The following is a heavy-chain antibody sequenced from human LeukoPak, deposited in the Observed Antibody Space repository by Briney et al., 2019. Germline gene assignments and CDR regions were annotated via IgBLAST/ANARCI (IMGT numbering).Heavy chain of an antibody. J-gene: IGHJ4*02. V-gene: IGHV4-38-2*02. CDR1: GYSISSGYY. CDR2: INHSGST. CDR3: ARDTSSTWPYYFDY. D-gene: IGHD2-2*01. Sequence: SETLSLTCNVSGYSISSGYYWDWIRQPPGKGLEWIGNINHSGSTYYNPSLKSRVTISIDTSKNQFSLKLSSVTAADTAVYYCARDTSSTWPYYFDYWGQGSLVTVSS.